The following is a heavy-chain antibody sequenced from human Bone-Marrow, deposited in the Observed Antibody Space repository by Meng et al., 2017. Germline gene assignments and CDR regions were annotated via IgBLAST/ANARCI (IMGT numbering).Heavy chain of an antibody. J-gene: IGHJ6*02. CDR2: ISNDGSYK. CDR1: GFTFSSYP. D-gene: IGHD6-19*01. CDR3: ARAGYSSGWFAVRTAYYYGMDV. Sequence: GESLKISCAASGFTFSSYPMHWARQAPGKGLEWLAVISNDGSYKYYADSVKGRFTISRDNSKNTLYLQMNSLRAEDTAVYYCARAGYSSGWFAVRTAYYYGMDVWGQGTTVTVSS. V-gene: IGHV3-30*04.